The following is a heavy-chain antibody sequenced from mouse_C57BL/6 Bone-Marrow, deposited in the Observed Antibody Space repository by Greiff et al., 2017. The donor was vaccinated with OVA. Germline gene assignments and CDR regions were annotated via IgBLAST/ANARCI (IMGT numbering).Heavy chain of an antibody. CDR1: GYTFTDHT. J-gene: IGHJ1*03. Sequence: QVQLQQSDAELVKPGASVKISCKASGYTFTDHTIHWMKQRPEQGLEWIGYIYPRDGSTKYNEKFKGKATLTADKSSSTAYMQRNSLTSEDSAVYVCALGYYGRGYFDVWGTGTTVTVSS. D-gene: IGHD1-1*01. V-gene: IGHV1-78*01. CDR3: ALGYYGRGYFDV. CDR2: IYPRDGST.